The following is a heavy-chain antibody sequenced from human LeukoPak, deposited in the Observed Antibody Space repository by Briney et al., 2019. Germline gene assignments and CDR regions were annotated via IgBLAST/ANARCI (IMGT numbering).Heavy chain of an antibody. CDR1: GFIVSSNY. D-gene: IGHD5-24*01. CDR3: AREVVRDGYNVYWYFDL. Sequence: GGSLRLSCAASGFIVSSNYMSWVRQAPGKGLEWVSVIYSGGSTYYADSVKGRFTISRDNSKNTLYLQMNSLRAEDTAVYYCAREVVRDGYNVYWYFDLWGRGTLVTVSS. CDR2: IYSGGST. V-gene: IGHV3-53*01. J-gene: IGHJ2*01.